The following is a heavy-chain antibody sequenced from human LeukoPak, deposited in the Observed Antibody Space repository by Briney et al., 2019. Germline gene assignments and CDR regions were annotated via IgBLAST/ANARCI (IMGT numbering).Heavy chain of an antibody. Sequence: PSETLSLTCAVYGGSFSGYYWSWIRQPPGKGLEWIGEINHSGSTNYNPSLKSRVTISVDTSKNQFSLKLGSVTAADTAVYYCARGGATMIVVVIKAFDYWGQGTLVTVSS. CDR3: ARGGATMIVVVIKAFDY. J-gene: IGHJ4*02. CDR2: INHSGST. D-gene: IGHD3-22*01. CDR1: GGSFSGYY. V-gene: IGHV4-34*01.